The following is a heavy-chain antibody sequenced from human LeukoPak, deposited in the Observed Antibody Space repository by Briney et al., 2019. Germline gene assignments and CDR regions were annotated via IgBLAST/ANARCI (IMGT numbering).Heavy chain of an antibody. Sequence: SETLSLTCTVSGGSISSGSYYWSWIRQLAGKGLEWIGRIYTSGSTNYNPSLKSRVTISVDTSKNQFSLKLSSVTAADTAVYYCARSSSLLLQGYYFDYWGQGTLVTVSS. CDR3: ARSSSLLLQGYYFDY. J-gene: IGHJ4*02. V-gene: IGHV4-61*02. CDR1: GGSISSGSYY. CDR2: IYTSGST. D-gene: IGHD3-22*01.